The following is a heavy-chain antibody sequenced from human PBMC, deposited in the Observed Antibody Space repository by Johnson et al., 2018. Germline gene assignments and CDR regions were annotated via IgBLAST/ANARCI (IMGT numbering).Heavy chain of an antibody. V-gene: IGHV3-15*07. CDR1: GFTFSNAW. CDR3: TTRSPYSSSWYYYYYYMDV. CDR2: IKSKTDGGTT. J-gene: IGHJ6*03. Sequence: VQLVQSGGGLVKXGGSLRLSCAASGFTFSNAWMNWVRQAPGKGLEWVGRIKSKTDGGTTDYAAPVKGRSTIPRDDSKNTLYLQMNSLKTEDKAVYYCTTRSPYSSSWYYYYYYMDVWGKGTTVTVSS. D-gene: IGHD6-13*01.